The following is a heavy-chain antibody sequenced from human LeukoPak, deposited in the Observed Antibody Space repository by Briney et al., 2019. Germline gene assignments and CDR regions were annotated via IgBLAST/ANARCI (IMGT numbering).Heavy chain of an antibody. CDR3: ARPTIYGDYVGGESRP. J-gene: IGHJ5*02. D-gene: IGHD3-16*01. CDR1: GFTFSSYS. Sequence: GGSLRLSCAASGFTFSSYSMNWVRQAPGKGLEWVSYINSASSTMYYAESVKGRFTISRDNAKNSLYLQMNSLRAEDTAVYYCARPTIYGDYVGGESRPWGQGTLVTVSS. CDR2: INSASSTM. V-gene: IGHV3-48*04.